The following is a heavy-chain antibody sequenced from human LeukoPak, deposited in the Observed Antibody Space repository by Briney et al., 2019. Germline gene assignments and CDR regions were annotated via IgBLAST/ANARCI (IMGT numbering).Heavy chain of an antibody. CDR1: GFTFSSYW. Sequence: GGSLRLSCAASGFTFSSYWMSWVRQAPGKGLEWVANIKQDGSEKYYVDSVKGRFTISRDNAKNTLYLQMNSLRVEDTAVYYCAKGLLETCSGATCYPLDSWGQGTLVTVSS. CDR2: IKQDGSEK. D-gene: IGHD2-15*01. J-gene: IGHJ4*02. CDR3: AKGLLETCSGATCYPLDS. V-gene: IGHV3-7*05.